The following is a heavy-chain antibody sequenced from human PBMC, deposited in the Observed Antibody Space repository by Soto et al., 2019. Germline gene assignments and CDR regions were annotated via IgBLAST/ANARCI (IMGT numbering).Heavy chain of an antibody. D-gene: IGHD6-19*01. J-gene: IGHJ4*02. CDR1: GGSLSGYY. V-gene: IGHV4-34*01. CDR3: ARDRRGRIAVAGKGSFDY. Sequence: PSETLSLTCAVYGGSLSGYYWSWIRQPPGKGLEWIGEINHSGSTNYNPSLKSRVTISVDTSKNQFSLKLSSVTAADTAVYYCARDRRGRIAVAGKGSFDYWGQGTLVTVS. CDR2: INHSGST.